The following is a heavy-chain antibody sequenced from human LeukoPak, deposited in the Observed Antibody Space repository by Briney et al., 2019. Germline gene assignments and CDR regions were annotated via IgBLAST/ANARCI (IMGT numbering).Heavy chain of an antibody. J-gene: IGHJ1*01. Sequence: ASVKVSCKTSGYTFTSYYINWLRQAPGQGLEWVGWISVNNGDTKLAQRFQGRVNITAETSTRTSYLQLRSLSPDDTAIYYCARDSPGGSKWYFAEYFQHWGQGALVTVSS. CDR1: GYTFTSYY. CDR3: ARDSPGGSKWYFAEYFQH. V-gene: IGHV1-18*01. D-gene: IGHD2/OR15-2a*01. CDR2: ISVNNGDT.